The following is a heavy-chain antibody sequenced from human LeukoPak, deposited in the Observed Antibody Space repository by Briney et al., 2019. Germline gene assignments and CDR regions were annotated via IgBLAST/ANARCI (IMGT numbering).Heavy chain of an antibody. CDR1: GFTFSSYG. V-gene: IGHV3-30*02. CDR3: AKAGDIVVVPAAPYAFDI. D-gene: IGHD2-2*01. J-gene: IGHJ3*02. CDR2: IRYDGSNK. Sequence: GGSLRLSCAASGFTFSSYGMHWVRQAPGKGLEWVAFIRYDGSNKYYADSVKGRFTISRDNSKNTLYLQMNSLRAEDTAVYYCAKAGDIVVVPAAPYAFDIWGQGTMVTVSS.